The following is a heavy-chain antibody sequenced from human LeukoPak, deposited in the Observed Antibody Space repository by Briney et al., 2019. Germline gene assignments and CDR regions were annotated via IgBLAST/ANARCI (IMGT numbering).Heavy chain of an antibody. CDR2: IIPILGIA. V-gene: IGHV1-69*04. Sequence: WASVKVSCKAPGGTFSSYAISWVRQAPGQGLEWMGRIIPILGIANYAQKFQGRVTITADKSTSTAYMELSSLRSEDTAVYYCAREYDSSGYYNYWGQGTLVTVSS. J-gene: IGHJ4*02. CDR1: GGTFSSYA. D-gene: IGHD3-22*01. CDR3: AREYDSSGYYNY.